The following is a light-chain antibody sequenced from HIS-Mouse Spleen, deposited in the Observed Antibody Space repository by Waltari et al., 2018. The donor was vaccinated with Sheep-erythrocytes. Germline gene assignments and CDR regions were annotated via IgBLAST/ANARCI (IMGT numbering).Light chain of an antibody. CDR3: CSYAGSYNHV. V-gene: IGLV2-11*01. CDR2: DVS. J-gene: IGLJ1*01. Sequence: QSALTQPRSVSGSPGQSVTISCTGTSSDVGGYNYVSWYQQHPGKAPKLMIYDVSKRPSGVPDRFFGSKSGHTGSLTISGLQAEGEADYYWCSYAGSYNHVFATGAKVTVL. CDR1: SSDVGGYNY.